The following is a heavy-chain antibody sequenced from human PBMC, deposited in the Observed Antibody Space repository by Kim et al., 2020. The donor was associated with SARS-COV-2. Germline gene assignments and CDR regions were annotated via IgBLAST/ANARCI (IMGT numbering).Heavy chain of an antibody. CDR3: ARGGLYYYDSSGYYNDAFDI. V-gene: IGHV3-33*01. CDR2: IWYDGSNK. CDR1: GFTFSSYC. Sequence: GGSLRLSCAASGFTFSSYCMHWVRQAPGKGLEWVAVIWYDGSNKYYADSVKGRFTISRDNSKNTLYLQMNSLRAEDTAVYYCARGGLYYYDSSGYYNDAFDIWGQGTMVTVSS. J-gene: IGHJ3*02. D-gene: IGHD3-22*01.